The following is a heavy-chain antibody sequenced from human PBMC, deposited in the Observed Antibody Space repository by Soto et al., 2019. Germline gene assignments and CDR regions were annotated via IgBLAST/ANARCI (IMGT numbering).Heavy chain of an antibody. CDR3: AREGYYYDSSGFFDH. CDR1: GGSISSGAYS. Sequence: LSLTCAVSGGSISSGAYSWNWIRQPPGKGLEWIGYIYLSGNTYQNPSLNSRATISLDRSKNQFSLRLSSVTAADTAVYYCAREGYYYDSSGFFDHWGQGALVTVSS. J-gene: IGHJ5*02. V-gene: IGHV4-30-2*01. D-gene: IGHD3-22*01. CDR2: IYLSGNT.